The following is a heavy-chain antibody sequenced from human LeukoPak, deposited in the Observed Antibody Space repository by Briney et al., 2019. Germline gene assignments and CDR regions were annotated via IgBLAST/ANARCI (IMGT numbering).Heavy chain of an antibody. Sequence: SETLSLTCTVSGGSISSGSYYWSWIRQPAGKGLEWIGRIYTSGSTNYNPSLKSRVTISVDTSKNQFSLKLSSVTAADTAVYYCARRIAVAGFDYWGQGTLVTVSS. CDR3: ARRIAVAGFDY. CDR1: GGSISSGSYY. J-gene: IGHJ4*02. V-gene: IGHV4-61*02. D-gene: IGHD6-19*01. CDR2: IYTSGST.